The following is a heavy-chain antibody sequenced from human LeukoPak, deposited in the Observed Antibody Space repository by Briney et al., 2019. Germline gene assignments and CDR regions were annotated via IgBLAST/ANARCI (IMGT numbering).Heavy chain of an antibody. J-gene: IGHJ4*02. D-gene: IGHD1-26*01. Sequence: GGSLRLSCAASGFTFSSYSMNWVRQAPGKGLEWVSSISGSSSYIYYADSVKGRFTISRDNAKNSLYLQMNSLRAEDTAVYYCARDRRLSGSLYDYWGQGTLVTVSS. V-gene: IGHV3-21*01. CDR2: ISGSSSYI. CDR3: ARDRRLSGSLYDY. CDR1: GFTFSSYS.